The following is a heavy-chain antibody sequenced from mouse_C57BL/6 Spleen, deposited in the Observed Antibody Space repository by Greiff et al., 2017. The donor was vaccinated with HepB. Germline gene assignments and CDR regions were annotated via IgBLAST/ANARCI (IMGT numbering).Heavy chain of an antibody. CDR3: ARHYYGSSYRYFDV. V-gene: IGHV1-50*01. Sequence: QVQLQQSGAELVKPGASVKLSCKASGYTFTSYWMQWVKQRPGQGLEWIGELDPSDSYTNYNQKFKGKSTLTVDTSSSTAYMQLSSLTSEDSAVYYCARHYYGSSYRYFDVWGTGTTVTVSS. CDR1: GYTFTSYW. D-gene: IGHD1-1*01. J-gene: IGHJ1*03. CDR2: LDPSDSYT.